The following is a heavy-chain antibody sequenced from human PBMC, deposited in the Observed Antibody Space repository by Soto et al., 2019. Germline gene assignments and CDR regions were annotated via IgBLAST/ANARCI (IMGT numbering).Heavy chain of an antibody. J-gene: IGHJ4*02. V-gene: IGHV2-5*02. CDR1: GFSLNTSGLG. D-gene: IGHD2-21*01. Sequence: QITLKESGPTLVKPTQTLTLTCTFSGFSLNTSGLGVGCIRQPPGKALEWLALIYWDDDEYYSRSLKSRLTITKDTSKNQVVLSMINMDPVDTATYFCGHRPDCDTCFAGIWWCDSWRQGTLVTVS. CDR2: IYWDDDE. CDR3: GHRPDCDTCFAGIWWCDS.